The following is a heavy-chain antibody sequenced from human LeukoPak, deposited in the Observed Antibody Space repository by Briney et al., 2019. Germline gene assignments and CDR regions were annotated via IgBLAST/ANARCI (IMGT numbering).Heavy chain of an antibody. CDR3: ARDRNYGSGNLFDY. V-gene: IGHV4-4*07. CDR1: GGSIIDYY. CDR2: IYTSGST. J-gene: IGHJ4*02. D-gene: IGHD3-10*01. Sequence: SETLSLTCTVSGGSIIDYYWSWIRQSAGKGLEWIGRIYTSGSTNYNPSLKSRVTMSVDTSKNQFSLKLTSVTAADTAVYYCARDRNYGSGNLFDYWGQGTLVTAPS.